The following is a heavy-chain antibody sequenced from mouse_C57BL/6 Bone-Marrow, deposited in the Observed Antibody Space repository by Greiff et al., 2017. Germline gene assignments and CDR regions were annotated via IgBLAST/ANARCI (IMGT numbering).Heavy chain of an antibody. CDR1: GYAFSSSW. Sequence: LVESGPELVKPGASVKISCKASGYAFSSSWMNWVKQRPGKGLEWIGRIYPGDGDTNYNGKFKGKATLTADKSSSTAYMQLSSLTSEDAAVYFYARSLLTGTEAWFAYWGQGTLVTVSA. J-gene: IGHJ3*01. CDR2: IYPGDGDT. V-gene: IGHV1-82*01. CDR3: ARSLLTGTEAWFAY. D-gene: IGHD4-1*01.